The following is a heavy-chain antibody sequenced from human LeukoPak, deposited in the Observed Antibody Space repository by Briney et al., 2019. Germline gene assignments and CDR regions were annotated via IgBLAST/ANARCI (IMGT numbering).Heavy chain of an antibody. CDR1: GYSFPSYW. J-gene: IGHJ4*02. D-gene: IGHD1-26*01. CDR3: ARRLRSGSYYFDY. V-gene: IGHV5-51*01. Sequence: GESLRISCKVSGYSFPSYWITWVRQVPGKGLEWMGLIWPGDSDTGYSPSFQGQVTISVDKSISTAYLQWSSLRASDTAMYYCARRLRSGSYYFDYWGRGTLVTVSS. CDR2: IWPGDSDT.